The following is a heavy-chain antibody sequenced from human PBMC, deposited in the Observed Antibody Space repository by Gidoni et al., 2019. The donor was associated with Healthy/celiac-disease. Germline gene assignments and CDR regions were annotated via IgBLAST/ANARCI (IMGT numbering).Heavy chain of an antibody. CDR1: GGSFSGYY. Sequence: QVQLQQWGAGLLKPSETLSLPCAVSGGSFSGYYGSWIRPPPGKGLEWIGEINHSGSTNYNPSLKSRVTISVDTSKNQFSLKLSSVTAADTAVYYCARGLQLLNFNGFDPWGQGTLVTVSS. CDR3: ARGLQLLNFNGFDP. CDR2: INHSGST. D-gene: IGHD2-2*01. J-gene: IGHJ5*02. V-gene: IGHV4-34*01.